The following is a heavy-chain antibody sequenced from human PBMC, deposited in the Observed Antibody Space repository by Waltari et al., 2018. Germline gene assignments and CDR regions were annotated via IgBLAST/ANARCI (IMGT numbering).Heavy chain of an antibody. Sequence: EVQLLESGGGLVQPGGSLRLSCAASGFTFSSYAMSWVRQAPGKGLEWVSAISGSGGSTYYADSVKGRFTISRDNSKNTLYLQMNSLRAEDTAVYYCAKVPRAPLDSYGLFELDYWGQGTLVTVSS. CDR3: AKVPRAPLDSYGLFELDY. J-gene: IGHJ4*02. D-gene: IGHD5-18*01. CDR1: GFTFSSYA. V-gene: IGHV3-23*01. CDR2: ISGSGGST.